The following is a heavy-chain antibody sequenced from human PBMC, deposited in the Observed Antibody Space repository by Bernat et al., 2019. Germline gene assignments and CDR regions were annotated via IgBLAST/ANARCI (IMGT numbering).Heavy chain of an antibody. CDR1: GYTFTIYN. J-gene: IGHJ4*01. Sequence: QVQMVQSGAEVKETGASVKVSCKAFGYTFTIYNFHWVRQAPGQGLEWMGWISPNSGVTNYAQKFQSLVPMTRVTCIRTHDRVRHGLASDDAVFYYCTGGGGTAHIDYWGRGTLVTVSS. CDR2: ISPNSGVT. CDR3: TGGGGTAHIDY. V-gene: IGHV1-2*02. D-gene: IGHD1-14*01.